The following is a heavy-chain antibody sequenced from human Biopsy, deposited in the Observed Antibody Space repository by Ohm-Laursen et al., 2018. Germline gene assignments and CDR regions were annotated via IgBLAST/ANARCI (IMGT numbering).Heavy chain of an antibody. Sequence: SETLSLTCPVSGGSFSGTYWSWIRQTPGKGLEWIGEINHSGSTKYNPSFESRVTISVDTSKNQFSLNPFSVTAADAARYFCARGEYYAYWSGARKLNYFDYWGQGTLVIVSS. CDR1: GGSFSGTY. J-gene: IGHJ4*02. D-gene: IGHD3-3*01. CDR2: INHSGST. V-gene: IGHV4-34*01. CDR3: ARGEYYAYWSGARKLNYFDY.